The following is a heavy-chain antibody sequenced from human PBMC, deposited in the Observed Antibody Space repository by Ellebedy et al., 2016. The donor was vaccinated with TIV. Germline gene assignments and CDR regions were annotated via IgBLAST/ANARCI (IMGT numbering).Heavy chain of an antibody. D-gene: IGHD3-22*01. Sequence: GESLKISCAASGFTFSSYGMHWVRQAPGKGLEWVAVISYDGSNKYYADSVKGRFTISRDNSKNTLYLQMNSLRAEDTAVYYCAKGRGGGSDSSAPRYYFDSWGLGALVTVSS. CDR1: GFTFSSYG. J-gene: IGHJ4*02. V-gene: IGHV3-30*18. CDR3: AKGRGGGSDSSAPRYYFDS. CDR2: ISYDGSNK.